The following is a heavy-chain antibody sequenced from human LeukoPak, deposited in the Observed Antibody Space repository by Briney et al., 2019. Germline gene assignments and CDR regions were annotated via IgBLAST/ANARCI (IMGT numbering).Heavy chain of an antibody. D-gene: IGHD3-10*01. CDR3: ARDSDYGSGSYTDY. V-gene: IGHV1-69*13. CDR1: GDTFSFINYS. Sequence: GASVKVSCKASGDTFSFINYSITWVRQAPGQGLEWMGGLIPLFGTAAYAQKFQGRVTITADESTSTAYMELSSLRSEDTAVYYCARDSDYGSGSYTDYWGQGTLVTVSS. CDR2: LIPLFGTA. J-gene: IGHJ4*02.